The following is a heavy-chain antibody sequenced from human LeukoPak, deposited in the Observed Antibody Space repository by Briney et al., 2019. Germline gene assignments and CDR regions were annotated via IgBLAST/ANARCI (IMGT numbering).Heavy chain of an antibody. J-gene: IGHJ4*02. CDR3: ARDGIDCQGFDY. V-gene: IGHV1-18*01. D-gene: IGHD2-15*01. CDR2: VSAYADDT. CDR1: GYTFTNYG. Sequence: ASVKVSCKASGYTFTNYGISWVRQAPGQGLEWMGWVSAYADDTNYVQKFQGRITMTTDTSTSTAYVELRSLRSDDTAVYYCARDGIDCQGFDYWGQGTLVTVS.